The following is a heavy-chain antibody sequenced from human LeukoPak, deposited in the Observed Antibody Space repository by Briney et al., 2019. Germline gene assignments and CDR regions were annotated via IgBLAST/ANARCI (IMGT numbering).Heavy chain of an antibody. D-gene: IGHD5-18*01. V-gene: IGHV4-34*09. CDR1: GGSFSGYY. J-gene: IGHJ4*02. Sequence: KSSETLSLTCAVYGGSFSGYYWSWIRQPPGKGLEWIGEINHSGITNYNPSLKSRVTISVDTSKNQFSLKLSSVTAADTAVYYCARTADAVIQLWSYTAFDYWGQGTLVTVSS. CDR3: ARTADAVIQLWSYTAFDY. CDR2: INHSGIT.